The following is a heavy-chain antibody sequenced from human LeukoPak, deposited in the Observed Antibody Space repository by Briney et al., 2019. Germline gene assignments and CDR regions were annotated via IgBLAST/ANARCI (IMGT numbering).Heavy chain of an antibody. CDR2: INTNTGNP. V-gene: IGHV7-4-1*02. CDR1: GYTFTGYY. J-gene: IGHJ4*02. CDR3: ARGPWVY. Sequence: ASVTVSCKASGYTFTGYYMHWVRQAPGQGLEWMGWINTNTGNPTYVQGFTGRFVFSLDTSVSTAYLQISSLKADDTAVYYCARGPWVYWGQGTLVTVSS.